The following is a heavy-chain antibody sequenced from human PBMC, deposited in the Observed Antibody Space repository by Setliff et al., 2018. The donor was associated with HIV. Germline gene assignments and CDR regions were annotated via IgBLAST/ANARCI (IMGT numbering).Heavy chain of an antibody. Sequence: PETLSLTCTVSGGSISSSNYCWGWIRQPPGKGLEWIGSIYYSGSTYYNPSLKSRVTISVDTSKNQFSLKLRSVTAADTAVYYCARHYELETYMDVWGKGTTVTVSS. D-gene: IGHD3-3*01. J-gene: IGHJ6*03. CDR2: IYYSGST. V-gene: IGHV4-39*01. CDR1: GGSISSSNYC. CDR3: ARHYELETYMDV.